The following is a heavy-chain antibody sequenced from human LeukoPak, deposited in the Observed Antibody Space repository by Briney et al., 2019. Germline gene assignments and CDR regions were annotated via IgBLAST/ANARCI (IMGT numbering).Heavy chain of an antibody. J-gene: IGHJ4*02. D-gene: IGHD1-1*01. CDR3: ARDQSIDDRAFDY. CDR2: TNPSGGST. CDR1: GYTFASYY. Sequence: ASVKVSCKASGYTFASYYMHWVRQAPGQGLEWMGITNPSGGSTSYAQKFQGRVTMTRDMSTSTVYMELSSLRSEDTAVYYCARDQSIDDRAFDYWGQGTLVTVSS. V-gene: IGHV1-46*01.